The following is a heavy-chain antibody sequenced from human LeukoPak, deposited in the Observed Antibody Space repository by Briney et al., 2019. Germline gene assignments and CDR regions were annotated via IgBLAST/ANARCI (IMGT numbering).Heavy chain of an antibody. J-gene: IGHJ5*02. Sequence: PSETLSLTCTVSGGSMRNSYWNWIRQPPGKGLEWIGYMYYSGSYNYNPSLRSRVSMSVDRSKNQISLKLTSVTAADTAVYYCARDVAEDDDNGDYGWFDPWGQGTLTVSS. CDR2: MYYSGSY. CDR3: ARDVAEDDDNGDYGWFDP. V-gene: IGHV4-59*01. D-gene: IGHD3-16*01. CDR1: GGSMRNSY.